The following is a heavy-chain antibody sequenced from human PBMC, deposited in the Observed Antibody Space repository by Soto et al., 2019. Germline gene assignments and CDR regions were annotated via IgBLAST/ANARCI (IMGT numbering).Heavy chain of an antibody. CDR2: IIPILGTA. V-gene: IGHV1-69*13. CDR3: ARDRTRVLDY. CDR1: GGTFSSYA. J-gene: IGHJ4*02. Sequence: ASVKVSCKASGGTFSSYAISWVRQAPGQGLEWMGGIIPILGTANYAQKFQGRVTITADESTSTAYMELSSLRSEDTAVYYCARDRTRVLDYWGQGTLVTVSS. D-gene: IGHD4-4*01.